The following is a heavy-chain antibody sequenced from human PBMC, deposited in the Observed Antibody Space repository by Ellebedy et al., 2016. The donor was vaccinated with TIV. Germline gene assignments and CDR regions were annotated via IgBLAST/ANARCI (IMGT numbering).Heavy chain of an antibody. CDR1: GYTFTNYA. CDR2: INAGTGNT. CDR3: TRRALTPFDH. Sequence: AASVKVSCKASGYTFTNYAIHWVRQAPGQSLECMGWINAGTGNTKYSEKFQGRVTITMDTSASTAYMELGSLRSEDTAIYYCTRRALTPFDHWGQGTLVTVSS. V-gene: IGHV1-3*01. J-gene: IGHJ4*02. D-gene: IGHD2-15*01.